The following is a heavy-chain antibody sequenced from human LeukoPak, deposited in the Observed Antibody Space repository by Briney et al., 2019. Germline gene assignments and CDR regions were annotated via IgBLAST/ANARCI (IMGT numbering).Heavy chain of an antibody. J-gene: IGHJ3*02. D-gene: IGHD6-13*01. CDR1: GYTFSDYY. V-gene: IGHV1-2*02. Sequence: VASVKVSCKASGYTFSDYYMQWVRQAPGQGLEWMGWINPNSGGSNYAQKFQGRVTMTRDTSISTAYMELSSLRSDDTAVYYCATGGSSWPRAFHIWGQGTMVTVSS. CDR2: INPNSGGS. CDR3: ATGGSSWPRAFHI.